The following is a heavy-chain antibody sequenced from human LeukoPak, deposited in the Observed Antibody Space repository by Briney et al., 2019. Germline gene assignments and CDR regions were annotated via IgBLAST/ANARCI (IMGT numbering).Heavy chain of an antibody. J-gene: IGHJ4*02. V-gene: IGHV4-39*01. CDR2: ISYSGST. CDR3: ARGRVPRDGYNYVLAEFDY. Sequence: PSETLSLTCSVSGGSISSSTYYWGWLRQPPGKGLEWIGSISYSGSTYYNPSLKSRVTISVDTSKNQFSLKLSSVTAADTAVYYCARGRVPRDGYNYVLAEFDYWGQGTLVTVSS. CDR1: GGSISSSTYY. D-gene: IGHD5-24*01.